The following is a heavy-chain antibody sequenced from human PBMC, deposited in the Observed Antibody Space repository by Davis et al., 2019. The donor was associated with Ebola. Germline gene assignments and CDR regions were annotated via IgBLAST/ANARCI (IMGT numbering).Heavy chain of an antibody. CDR2: ISGSGGST. Sequence: GESLKISCAASGFTFSSYAMSWVRQAPGKGLEWVSAISGSGGSTYYADSVKGRFTISRDNSKNTLYLQMNSLRAEDTAVYYCAKDLPLIYDFWSGYFDYWGQGTLVTVSS. V-gene: IGHV3-23*01. CDR3: AKDLPLIYDFWSGYFDY. J-gene: IGHJ4*02. CDR1: GFTFSSYA. D-gene: IGHD3-3*01.